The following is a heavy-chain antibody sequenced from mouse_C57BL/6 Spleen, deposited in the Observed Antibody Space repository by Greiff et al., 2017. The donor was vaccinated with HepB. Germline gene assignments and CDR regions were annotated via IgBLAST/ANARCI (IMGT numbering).Heavy chain of an antibody. CDR1: GFTFSDYG. D-gene: IGHD1-1*01. CDR2: ISSGSSTI. J-gene: IGHJ4*01. CDR3: ARGGITTGDY. V-gene: IGHV5-17*01. Sequence: EVQRVESGGGLVKPGGSLKLSCAASGFTFSDYGMHWVRQAPEKGLEWVAYISSGSSTIYYADTVKGRFTISRDNAKNTLFLKMTSLRSEDTAMYYCARGGITTGDYWGQGTSVTVSS.